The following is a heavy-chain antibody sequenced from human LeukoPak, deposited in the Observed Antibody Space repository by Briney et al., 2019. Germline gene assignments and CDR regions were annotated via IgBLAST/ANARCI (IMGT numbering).Heavy chain of an antibody. D-gene: IGHD6-13*01. Sequence: GGSLRLSCAASGFTFSSYWMTWVRQAPGNGLEWGANIKQDGIENHYVDSVKGRFTISRDNAKNSLYLQMNSLRADDTAVYYCARVGSSWSLDYWGQGTLVTVSS. CDR2: IKQDGIEN. CDR3: ARVGSSWSLDY. CDR1: GFTFSSYW. V-gene: IGHV3-7*03. J-gene: IGHJ4*02.